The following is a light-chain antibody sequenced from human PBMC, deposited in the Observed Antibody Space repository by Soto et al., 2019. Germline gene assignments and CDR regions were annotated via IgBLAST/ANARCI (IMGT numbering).Light chain of an antibody. J-gene: IGKJ2*01. CDR1: QSVSSY. V-gene: IGKV3-11*01. CDR3: QQRNNWPPYT. CDR2: DAS. Sequence: EIVLTQSPATLSLSPGERATLSCRASQSVSSYLAWYQQKPGQAPRLLIYDASNRATGIPARFSGSGSGTDFTLTISSLEPEDFAVDYYQQRNNWPPYTFGQGTKLEIK.